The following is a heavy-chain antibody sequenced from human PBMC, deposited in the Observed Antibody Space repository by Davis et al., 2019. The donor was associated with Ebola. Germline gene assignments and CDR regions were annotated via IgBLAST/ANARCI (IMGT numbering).Heavy chain of an antibody. V-gene: IGHV3-23*01. CDR2: IRGSGGST. CDR3: AKARSYDAFDI. Sequence: SCKASGGIFSSHAMSWVRQAPGTGLAWVSAIRGSGGSTYHADSVKGRFTIPRDNAKNTLYLQMNSLRAEDTAVYYCAKARSYDAFDIWGQGTMVTVSS. D-gene: IGHD1-26*01. CDR1: GGIFSSHA. J-gene: IGHJ3*02.